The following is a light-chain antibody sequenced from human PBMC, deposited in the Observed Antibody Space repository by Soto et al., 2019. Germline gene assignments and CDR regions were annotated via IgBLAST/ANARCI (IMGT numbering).Light chain of an antibody. V-gene: IGLV2-11*01. CDR1: SRDVGAYNY. J-gene: IGLJ2*01. CDR3: CSSAGSSTVI. CDR2: DVS. Sequence: QSALTQPRSVSGSPGQSVTISCTGTSRDVGAYNYVSWYQQHPGKAPKPIIYDVSKWPSGVPDRFSGSKSGNTASLTISGLQAEDEADYYCCSSAGSSTVIFGGGTKLTVL.